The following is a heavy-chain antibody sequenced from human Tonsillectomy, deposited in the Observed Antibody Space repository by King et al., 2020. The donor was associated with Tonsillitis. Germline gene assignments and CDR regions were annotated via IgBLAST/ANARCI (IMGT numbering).Heavy chain of an antibody. CDR1: GGSISSYY. Sequence: VQLQESGPGLVKPSETLSLNCTVSGGSISSYYWTWIRQPPGKGLEWIGYIYYLGSTTYNPSLKSRVTITVDRSKNHFSLKLSSVTAADTAVYYCARGFWSGAFEIWGQGTMVTVSS. J-gene: IGHJ3*02. V-gene: IGHV4-59*01. CDR2: IYYLGST. D-gene: IGHD3-3*01. CDR3: ARGFWSGAFEI.